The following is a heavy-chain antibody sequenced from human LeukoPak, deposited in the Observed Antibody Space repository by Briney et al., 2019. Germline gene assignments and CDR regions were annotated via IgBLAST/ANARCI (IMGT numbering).Heavy chain of an antibody. CDR1: GGSISSYY. D-gene: IGHD3-22*01. J-gene: IGHJ4*02. V-gene: IGHV4-59*13. Sequence: SETLSLTCTVSGGSISSYYWSWIRQPPGKGPEYIGCFYNSGSTNYNPSLASRVAISVDTSRSQISLRLSSVTAADTAVYFCAGARTWLAFDYWGQGGMVTVYS. CDR2: FYNSGST. CDR3: AGARTWLAFDY.